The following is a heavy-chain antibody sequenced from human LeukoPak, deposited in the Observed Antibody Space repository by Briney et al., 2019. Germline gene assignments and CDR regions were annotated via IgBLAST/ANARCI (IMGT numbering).Heavy chain of an antibody. CDR2: ISSSSSYI. CDR1: GFTFSSYS. CDR3: ARDLTSGGWSSSSHDNRFDP. Sequence: GGSLRLSCAASGFTFSSYSMNWVRQAPGKGLEWVSSISSSSSYIYYADSVKGRFTISRDNAKNSLYLQMNSLRAEDTAVYYCARDLTSGGWSSSSHDNRFDPWGQGTLVTVSS. V-gene: IGHV3-21*01. J-gene: IGHJ5*02. D-gene: IGHD6-6*01.